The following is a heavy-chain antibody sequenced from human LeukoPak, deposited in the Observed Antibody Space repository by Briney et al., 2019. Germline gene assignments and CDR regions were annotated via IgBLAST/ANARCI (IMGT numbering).Heavy chain of an antibody. D-gene: IGHD3-10*01. V-gene: IGHV4-4*07. Sequence: SETLSLTCTVSGGSISSYYWSWIRQPAGKGLEWIGRIYTSGSTNYNPSLKSRVTMSVDTSKNQSSLKLSSVTAADTAVCYCAGSPYGSGSYLDPWGQGTLVTVSS. J-gene: IGHJ5*02. CDR1: GGSISSYY. CDR2: IYTSGST. CDR3: AGSPYGSGSYLDP.